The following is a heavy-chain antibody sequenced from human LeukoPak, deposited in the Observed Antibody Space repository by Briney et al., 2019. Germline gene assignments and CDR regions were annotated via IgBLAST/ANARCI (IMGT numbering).Heavy chain of an antibody. CDR1: GGSFSGYY. V-gene: IGHV4-34*01. Sequence: PSETLSLTCAVYGGSFSGYYWSWIRQPPGKGLEWIGEINRSGSTNYNPSLKSRVTISADTSKNQFSLKLSSVTAADTAVYYCARAGYSSSWYRRGGFDYWGQGTLVTVSS. D-gene: IGHD6-13*01. CDR2: INRSGST. CDR3: ARAGYSSSWYRRGGFDY. J-gene: IGHJ4*02.